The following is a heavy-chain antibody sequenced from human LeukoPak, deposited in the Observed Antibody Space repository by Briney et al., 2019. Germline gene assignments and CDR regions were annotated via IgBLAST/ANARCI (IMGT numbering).Heavy chain of an antibody. CDR1: GGSFSGYY. CDR3: ARGRRAVLPY. Sequence: PSETLSLTCAVYGGSFSGYYWIWIRQPPGKGLEWIGEINHSGSTNYNPSLKSRVTISVDTSKNQFSLKLSSVTAADTAVYYCARGRRAVLPYWGQGTLVTVSS. J-gene: IGHJ4*02. V-gene: IGHV4-34*01. CDR2: INHSGST. D-gene: IGHD3-3*01.